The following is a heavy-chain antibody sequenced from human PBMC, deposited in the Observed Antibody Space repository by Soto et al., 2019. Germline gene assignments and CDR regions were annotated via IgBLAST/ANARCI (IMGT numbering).Heavy chain of an antibody. CDR2: ISSSISTI. V-gene: IGHV3-48*02. J-gene: IGHJ5*02. Sequence: EVQLVESGGGLVQPGGSLRLSCAASGFTFSSYSMNWVRQAPGKGLEWVSYISSSISTIYYADSVKGLFTISRDNAKNSLSLQMNGLRDEDTAVYYCARESAALNWFDPWGQGTLVTVSS. CDR1: GFTFSSYS. D-gene: IGHD2-2*01. CDR3: ARESAALNWFDP.